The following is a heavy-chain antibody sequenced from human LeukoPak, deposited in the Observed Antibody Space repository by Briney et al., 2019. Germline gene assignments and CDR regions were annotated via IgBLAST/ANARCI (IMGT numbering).Heavy chain of an antibody. J-gene: IGHJ5*02. V-gene: IGHV3-30*04. D-gene: IGHD6-6*01. CDR1: GFTFSSYA. CDR2: ISYDGSNK. CDR3: ARASRRSSSGQDWFDP. Sequence: PGGSLRLSCAASGFTFSSYAMHWVRQAPGKGLEWVAVISYDGSNKYYADSVKGRFTISRDNSKNTLYLQMNSLRAEDTAVYYCARASRRSSSGQDWFDPWGQGTLVTVSS.